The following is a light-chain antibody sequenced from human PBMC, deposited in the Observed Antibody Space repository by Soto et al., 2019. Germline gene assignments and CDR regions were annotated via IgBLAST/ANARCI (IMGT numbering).Light chain of an antibody. V-gene: IGKV3-15*01. Sequence: EMVLTQSPGTLSLTPGETATLSCRASQRVSSHLAWYQQKPGQAPRPLIYAASTRATGIPVRFSGSGSETEFTLTIRSLQSEDFAVYYCQQRSTWSITFGQGTRLEIK. CDR2: AAS. J-gene: IGKJ5*01. CDR1: QRVSSH. CDR3: QQRSTWSIT.